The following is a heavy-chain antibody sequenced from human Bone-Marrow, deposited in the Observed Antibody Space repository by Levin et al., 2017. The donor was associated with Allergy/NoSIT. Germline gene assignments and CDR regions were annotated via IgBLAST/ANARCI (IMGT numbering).Heavy chain of an antibody. J-gene: IGHJ6*02. Sequence: ASVKVSCETSGYTFSKYELHWVRQAPGQGLEWLGWIKPETGSSRFSEKVRDRVRLSRDTSKATAYLELRSLRSDDTGVYFCARDTTVIGLDYYGLDVWGQGTTITVSS. CDR2: IKPETGSS. CDR3: ARDTTVIGLDYYGLDV. V-gene: IGHV1-8*01. D-gene: IGHD2-21*01. CDR1: GYTFSKYE.